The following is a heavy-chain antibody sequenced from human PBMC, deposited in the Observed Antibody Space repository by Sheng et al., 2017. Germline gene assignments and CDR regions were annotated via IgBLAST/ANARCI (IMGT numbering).Heavy chain of an antibody. CDR2: ISYDGSNK. V-gene: IGHV3-30-3*01. CDR1: GFTFSSYA. Sequence: QVQLVESGGGVVQPGRSLRLSCAASGFTFSSYAMHWVRQAPGKGLEWVAVISYDGSNKYYADSVKGRFTISRDNSKNTLYLQMNSLRAEDTAVYYCARSGNTIFGVVTYGYYYMDVWGKGTTVTVSS. J-gene: IGHJ6*03. D-gene: IGHD3-3*01. CDR3: ARSGNTIFGVVTYGYYYMDV.